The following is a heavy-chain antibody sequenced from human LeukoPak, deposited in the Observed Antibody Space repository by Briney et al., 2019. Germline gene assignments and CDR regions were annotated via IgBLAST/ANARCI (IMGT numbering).Heavy chain of an antibody. D-gene: IGHD2-15*01. CDR3: ARVDGSPDY. CDR2: INPNSGNR. V-gene: IGHV1-8*03. J-gene: IGHJ4*02. CDR1: GGTFSSYA. Sequence: ASVKVSCKASGGTFSSYAISWVRQATGQGREWMGWINPNSGNRGYAQQFQGRITITRDTSISTVYMELSSLRSEDTAVYYCARVDGSPDYWGQGTLVTVFS.